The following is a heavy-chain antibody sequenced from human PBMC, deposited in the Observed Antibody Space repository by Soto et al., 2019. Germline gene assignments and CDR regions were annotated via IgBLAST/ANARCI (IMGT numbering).Heavy chain of an antibody. CDR3: AKDTGYSDYDYGYNWFDP. V-gene: IGHV3-23*01. CDR2: ISASGGST. D-gene: IGHD5-12*01. Sequence: PGGSLRLSCAASGFTFSSYAMSWVRQAPGKGLEWVSDISASGGSTNYADSVKGRFTISRDNSKNTLYLQMNSLRAEDTAVYYCAKDTGYSDYDYGYNWFDPWGQGTLVTVSS. J-gene: IGHJ5*02. CDR1: GFTFSSYA.